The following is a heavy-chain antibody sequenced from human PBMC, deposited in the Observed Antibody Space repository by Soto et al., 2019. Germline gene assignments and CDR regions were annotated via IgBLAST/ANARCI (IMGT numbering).Heavy chain of an antibody. CDR2: IYHTGST. V-gene: IGHV4-31*03. J-gene: IGHJ4*02. Sequence: SETLSLTCSVSGGSVSGGGYYWSWIRQLPGKGLEWIGYIYHTGSTFYNPSLKSRVTILLDTSKSQFSLKLTSVTAADTAMYYCAGSPARCIFDYWGQGTLVTVSS. D-gene: IGHD1-26*01. CDR3: AGSPARCIFDY. CDR1: GGSVSGGGYY.